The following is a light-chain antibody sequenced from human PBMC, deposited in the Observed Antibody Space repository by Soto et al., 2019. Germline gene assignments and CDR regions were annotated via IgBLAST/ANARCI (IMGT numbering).Light chain of an antibody. V-gene: IGKV1-5*03. CDR2: TES. Sequence: DIQMTQSPSTLSASVGDRVAITCRASQSISIWLAWYQQKPGTAPKLLIYTESSLESGVPSRFSGSGSGTEFTLTISSLQPDDFATYYCQQYNDYSWTFGQGTKVEIK. CDR3: QQYNDYSWT. CDR1: QSISIW. J-gene: IGKJ1*01.